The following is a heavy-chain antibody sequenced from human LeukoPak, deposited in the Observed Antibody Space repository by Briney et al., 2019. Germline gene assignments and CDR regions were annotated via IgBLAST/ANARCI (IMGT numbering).Heavy chain of an antibody. CDR1: GGSFSGYY. CDR3: ARGPPPPRPYYYYGMDV. J-gene: IGHJ6*02. V-gene: IGHV4-34*01. D-gene: IGHD6-25*01. CDR2: INHSGST. Sequence: SETLSLTCAVYGGSFSGYYWSLIRQPPGKGLEWIGEINHSGSTNYNPSLKSRVTISVDTSKNQFSLKLSSVTAADTAVYYCARGPPPPRPYYYYGMDVWGQGTTVTVSS.